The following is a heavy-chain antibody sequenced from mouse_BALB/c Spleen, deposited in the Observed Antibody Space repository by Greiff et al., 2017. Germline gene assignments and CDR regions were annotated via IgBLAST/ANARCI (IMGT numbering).Heavy chain of an antibody. Sequence: DVHLVESGGGLVKPGGSLKLSCAASGFAFSSYDMSWVRQTPEKRLEWVAYISSGGGSTYYPDTVKGRFTISRDNAKNTLYLQMSSLKSEDTAMYYCARREGGHFDYWGQGTTLTVSS. CDR2: ISSGGGST. V-gene: IGHV5-12-1*01. CDR1: GFAFSSYD. J-gene: IGHJ2*01. CDR3: ARREGGHFDY.